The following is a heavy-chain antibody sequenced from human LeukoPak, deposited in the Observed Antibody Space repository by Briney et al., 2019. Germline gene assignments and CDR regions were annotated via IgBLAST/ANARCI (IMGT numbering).Heavy chain of an antibody. J-gene: IGHJ3*02. CDR3: ARASPGGYSYGFDAFDI. D-gene: IGHD5-18*01. V-gene: IGHV4-59*01. Sequence: SETLSLTCTVSGGSISSYYWSWIRQPPGKGLEWIGYIYYSGSTNCNPSLKSRVTISVDTSKNQFSLKLSSVTAADTAVYYCARASPGGYSYGFDAFDIWGQGTMVTVSS. CDR1: GGSISSYY. CDR2: IYYSGST.